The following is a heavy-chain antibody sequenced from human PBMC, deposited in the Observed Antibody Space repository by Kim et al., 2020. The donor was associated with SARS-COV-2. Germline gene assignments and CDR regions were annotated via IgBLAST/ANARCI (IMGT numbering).Heavy chain of an antibody. D-gene: IGHD3-10*01. CDR3: AWGYMVRGVPDY. V-gene: IGHV3-23*01. Sequence: GGSLRLSCAASGFTFSSYAMSWVRQAPGKGLEWVSAISGSGGSTYYADSVKGRFTISRDNSKNTLYLQMNSLRAEDTAVYYCAWGYMVRGVPDYWGQGTLVTVSS. CDR2: ISGSGGST. CDR1: GFTFSSYA. J-gene: IGHJ4*02.